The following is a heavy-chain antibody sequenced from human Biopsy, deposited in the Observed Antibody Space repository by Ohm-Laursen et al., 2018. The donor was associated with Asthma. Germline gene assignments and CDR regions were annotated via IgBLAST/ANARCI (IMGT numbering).Heavy chain of an antibody. V-gene: IGHV1-69*01. J-gene: IGHJ6*02. CDR1: GYTFTSYY. D-gene: IGHD3-16*01. CDR2: IIPIFGTA. CDR3: AVGGVEDV. Sequence: VSSVKVSCKASGYTFTSYYMHWVRQAPGQGLEWMGGIIPIFGTANYAQKFQGRVTITADESTSTAYMELSSLRSEDTAVYYCAVGGVEDVWGQGTTVTVSS.